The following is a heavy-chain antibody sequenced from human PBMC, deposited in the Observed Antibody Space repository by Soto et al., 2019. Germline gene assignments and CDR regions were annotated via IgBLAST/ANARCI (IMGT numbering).Heavy chain of an antibody. Sequence: GGSLRLSCAASGFTFSSYAMSWVRQAPGKGLEWVSAISGSGGSTYYADSVKGRFTISRDNSKNTLYLQMNSLRAEDTAVYYCAKEGRWGYCSGGSCTHEDPDRTHDAFDIWGQGTMVTVSS. D-gene: IGHD2-15*01. CDR3: AKEGRWGYCSGGSCTHEDPDRTHDAFDI. CDR1: GFTFSSYA. V-gene: IGHV3-23*01. J-gene: IGHJ3*02. CDR2: ISGSGGST.